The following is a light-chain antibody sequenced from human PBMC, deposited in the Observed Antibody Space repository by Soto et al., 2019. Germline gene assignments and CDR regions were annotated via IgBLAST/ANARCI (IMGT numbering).Light chain of an antibody. V-gene: IGLV2-14*01. J-gene: IGLJ2*01. Sequence: QSALTQPASVSGSPGQSITISCTGTSSDVGGYNYVSWYQQHPGKAPKLMIYDVSNRPSGVSNRFSGSKSGNTASLTISGLHAEDEGDYYCSSYKRSSSLVVFGGRTKLTVL. CDR2: DVS. CDR3: SSYKRSSSLVV. CDR1: SSDVGGYNY.